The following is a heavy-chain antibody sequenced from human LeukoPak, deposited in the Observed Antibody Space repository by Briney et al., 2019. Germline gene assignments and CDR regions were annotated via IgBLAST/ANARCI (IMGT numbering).Heavy chain of an antibody. CDR3: ARGYDILTGYYKGQGQYYFDY. J-gene: IGHJ4*02. CDR2: INPNSGGT. CDR1: GYTFTGYY. D-gene: IGHD3-9*01. Sequence: ASVKVSCKASGYTFTGYYMHWVRQAPGQGLEWMGWINPNSGGTNYAQKFQGRVTMTRDTSISTAYMELSRLRSDDTAVYYCARGYDILTGYYKGQGQYYFDYWGQGTLVTVSS. V-gene: IGHV1-2*02.